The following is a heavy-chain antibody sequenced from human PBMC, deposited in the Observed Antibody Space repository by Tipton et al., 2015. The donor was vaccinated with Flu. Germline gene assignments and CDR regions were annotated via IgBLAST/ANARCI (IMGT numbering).Heavy chain of an antibody. D-gene: IGHD6-19*01. V-gene: IGHV3-48*03. CDR3: ARRRAVADTGFDY. Sequence: SLRLSCAASGFTFSSYEMNWVRQVPGKGLEWLSYISSSGNTMSYADSVRGRFTISRDNTKKSLYLQLNSLRAEDTAIYYCARRRAVADTGFDYWGQGTLVTVSS. CDR1: GFTFSSYE. J-gene: IGHJ4*02. CDR2: ISSSGNTM.